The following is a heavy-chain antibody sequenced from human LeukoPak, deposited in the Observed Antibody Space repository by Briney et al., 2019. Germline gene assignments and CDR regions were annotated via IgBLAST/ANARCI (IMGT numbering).Heavy chain of an antibody. CDR2: ISGSGGST. J-gene: IGHJ6*02. D-gene: IGHD1-26*01. CDR3: ARASSGSPDYYYGIDV. Sequence: QTGGSLRLSCAASGFTFSSYAKSWVRQAPGKGLEWVSAISGSGGSTYYADSVKGRFTISRDNSKNTLYLQMNSLRAEDTAVYYCARASSGSPDYYYGIDVWGLRTTVTVSS. CDR1: GFTFSSYA. V-gene: IGHV3-23*01.